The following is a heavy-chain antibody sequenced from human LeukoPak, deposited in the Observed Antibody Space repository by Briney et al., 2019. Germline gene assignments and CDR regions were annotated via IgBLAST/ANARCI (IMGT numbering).Heavy chain of an antibody. Sequence: SETLSLTCTVSGGSVSSGSYYWSWIRQPPGKGLEWIGYIYYSGSTNYNPSLKSRVTISVDTSKNQFSLKLSSVTAADTAVYYCARESTRITIFGVVSDYYYGMDVWGQGTLVTVSS. J-gene: IGHJ6*02. CDR1: GGSVSSGSYY. V-gene: IGHV4-61*01. CDR2: IYYSGST. CDR3: ARESTRITIFGVVSDYYYGMDV. D-gene: IGHD3-3*01.